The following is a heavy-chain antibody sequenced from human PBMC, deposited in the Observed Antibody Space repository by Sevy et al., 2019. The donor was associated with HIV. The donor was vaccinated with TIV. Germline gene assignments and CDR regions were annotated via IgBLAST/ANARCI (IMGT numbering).Heavy chain of an antibody. V-gene: IGHV4-59*13. Sequence: SETLSLTCTVSGGSMTSYYWNWIRQPPGKGLEWIGYISYSGSTNYNPSLKSQVTMSVDTSKNRFSLTLISVTAADTAVYHCARSLGTGNYFDYWGHGALVTVSS. CDR1: GGSMTSYY. D-gene: IGHD7-27*01. CDR2: ISYSGST. CDR3: ARSLGTGNYFDY. J-gene: IGHJ4*01.